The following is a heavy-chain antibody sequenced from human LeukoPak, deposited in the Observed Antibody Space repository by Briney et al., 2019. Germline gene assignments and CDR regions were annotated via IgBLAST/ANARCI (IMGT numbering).Heavy chain of an antibody. CDR1: GGSFSGYY. V-gene: IGHV4-34*01. D-gene: IGHD3-10*01. Sequence: SETLSLTCAVYGGSFSGYYWSWIRQPPGKGLEWIGEISHSGSTDYNPSLKSRVTISVDTSKNQFSLKLSSVTAADTAVYYCARHEAYYYGSGSYYNLRHKYYFDYWGQGTLVTVSS. CDR3: ARHEAYYYGSGSYYNLRHKYYFDY. J-gene: IGHJ4*02. CDR2: ISHSGST.